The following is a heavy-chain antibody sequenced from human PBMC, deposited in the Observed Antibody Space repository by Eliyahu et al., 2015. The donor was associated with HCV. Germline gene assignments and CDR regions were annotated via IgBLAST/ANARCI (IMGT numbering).Heavy chain of an antibody. Sequence: EVQLVESGGXLVQPGGSLRLSXSASGFTFSSXXMHWVRQAPGKGLEYVSAISSNGGSTYYADSVKGRFTISRDNSKNTLYLQMSSLRAEDTAVYYCVKDPIPYPRQTDNWFDPWGQGTLVTVSS. CDR3: VKDPIPYPRQTDNWFDP. V-gene: IGHV3-64D*09. CDR1: GFTFSSXX. D-gene: IGHD2-21*01. J-gene: IGHJ5*02. CDR2: ISSNGGST.